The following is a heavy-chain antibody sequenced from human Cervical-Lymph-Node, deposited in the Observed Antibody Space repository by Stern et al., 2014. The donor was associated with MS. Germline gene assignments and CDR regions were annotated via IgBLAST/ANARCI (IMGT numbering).Heavy chain of an antibody. J-gene: IGHJ4*02. CDR1: GFSVSSTY. Sequence: EVQLVQSGGGVVQPGGSLRLSCAPSGFSVSSTYMSWVRQAPGKGLEWVSVIYGAFSTYYADSVKGRFTISRDDSKNTLYLQMNSLRAEDTAVYYCARAAGTYDDYWGQGTLVTVSS. V-gene: IGHV3-53*01. CDR2: IYGAFST. D-gene: IGHD6-13*01. CDR3: ARAAGTYDDY.